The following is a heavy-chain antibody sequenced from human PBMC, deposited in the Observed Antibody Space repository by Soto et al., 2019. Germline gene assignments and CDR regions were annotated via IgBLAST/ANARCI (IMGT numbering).Heavy chain of an antibody. J-gene: IGHJ4*02. CDR2: IAYDGRNK. CDR1: GFSFSSYG. CDR3: AKQSYIYDSRCLPPDD. Sequence: QVQLVESGGGVVQPGRSLRLSCAASGFSFSSYGMHWVRQAPGKGLEWVAVIAYDGRNKYHADSVKGRFTISRDNSKNTLYLQVNGLRAEETAGYYRAKQSYIYDSRCLPPDDWGQGTLVTLSS. V-gene: IGHV3-30*18. D-gene: IGHD3-22*01.